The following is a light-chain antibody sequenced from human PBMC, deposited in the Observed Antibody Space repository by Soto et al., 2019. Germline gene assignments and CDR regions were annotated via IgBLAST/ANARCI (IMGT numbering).Light chain of an antibody. Sequence: DIQMTQSPSTLSASVGDRVTITCRASQSIGRFLAWYQHQPGKAPKLLIYDASTLESGVPSRFSGTGSGTEFTFSITSLQREDFGTYYCQQCYMGWTFGQGTKV. J-gene: IGKJ1*01. CDR2: DAS. CDR3: QQCYMGWT. V-gene: IGKV1-5*01. CDR1: QSIGRF.